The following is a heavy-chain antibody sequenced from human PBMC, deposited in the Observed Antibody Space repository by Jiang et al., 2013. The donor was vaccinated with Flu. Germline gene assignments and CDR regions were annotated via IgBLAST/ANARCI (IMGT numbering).Heavy chain of an antibody. CDR2: IYWDDDK. CDR3: ARVDHCLGDCYPYYFKN. CDR1: GFSLSTTGVG. J-gene: IGHJ4*02. Sequence: KPTQTLTLTCTFSGFSLSTTGVGVGWIRQPPGKALEWLALIYWDDDKRYSPSLKSRLTISKDTSKNQVVLTVANMGPVDTATYYCARVDHCLGDCYPYYFKNWGQGTLVTVPS. V-gene: IGHV2-5*02. D-gene: IGHD2-21*02.